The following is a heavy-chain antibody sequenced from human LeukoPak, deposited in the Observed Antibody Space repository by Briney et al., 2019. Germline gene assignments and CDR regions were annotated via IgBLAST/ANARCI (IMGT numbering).Heavy chain of an antibody. D-gene: IGHD6-13*01. V-gene: IGHV3-23*01. J-gene: IGHJ4*02. CDR3: ARDRGKRQQLGPSDY. CDR1: GFTFISYA. CDR2: FSGRDEST. Sequence: GGSLRLSCAASGFTFISYAMSWVRQAPGKGLEWVSGFSGRDESTYYADSVKGRFTISRDNSKNTLYLQMNSLRAEDTAVYYCARDRGKRQQLGPSDYWGQGILVTASS.